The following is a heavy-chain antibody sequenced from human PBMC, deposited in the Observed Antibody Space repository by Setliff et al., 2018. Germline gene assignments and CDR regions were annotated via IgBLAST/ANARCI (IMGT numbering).Heavy chain of an antibody. CDR3: AKVKKQLIRGSGLDF. CDR2: IWYDGGYK. V-gene: IGHV3-30*02. Sequence: GGSLRLSCVASGFGFGTYGMHWVRQAPGKGLEWVASIWYDGGYKYYEDSVKGRFTISRGNPENTLYLQMNSLRVEDTARYFCAKVKKQLIRGSGLDFWGQGTVVTVSS. D-gene: IGHD3-10*01. J-gene: IGHJ4*02. CDR1: GFGFGTYG.